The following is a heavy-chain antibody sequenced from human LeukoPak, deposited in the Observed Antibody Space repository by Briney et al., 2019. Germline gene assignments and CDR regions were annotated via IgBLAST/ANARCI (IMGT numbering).Heavy chain of an antibody. J-gene: IGHJ4*02. CDR2: ISPSGDIL. Sequence: GGSLRLSCAASGFSFSSHGMNWVRQAPGKGLEWVSGISPSGDILYYADSVKGRFTISRDNSKNTLYLQMNSLRAEDTAVYYCAKAGPTDRFWDYWGQGTLVTVSS. CDR1: GFSFSSHG. V-gene: IGHV3-23*01. CDR3: AKAGPTDRFWDY. D-gene: IGHD3-3*01.